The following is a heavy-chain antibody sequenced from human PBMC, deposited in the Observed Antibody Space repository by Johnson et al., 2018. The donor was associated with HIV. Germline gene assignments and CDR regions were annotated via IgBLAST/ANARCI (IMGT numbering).Heavy chain of an antibody. V-gene: IGHV3-30*02. D-gene: IGHD3-3*01. J-gene: IGHJ3*02. CDR3: ARAGPYDFWSGGHHDAFDI. CDR2: MRYDGSNK. CDR1: GFTFSSYG. Sequence: VQLLESGGGVVRPGGSLRLSCAASGFTFSSYGMHWVRQAPGKGLEWVAFMRYDGSNKYYADSVKGRFTISRDNSKNTLYLQMNSLRAEDTAVYYCARAGPYDFWSGGHHDAFDIWGQGTMVTVSS.